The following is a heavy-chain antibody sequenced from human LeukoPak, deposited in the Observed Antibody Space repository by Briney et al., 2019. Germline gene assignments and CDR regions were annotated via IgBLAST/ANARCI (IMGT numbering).Heavy chain of an antibody. J-gene: IGHJ4*02. Sequence: SGGSLRLSCSAPGFTFSNYGMNWVRQAPGKGLEWVSSVSSSGTNTDYADSVKGRFTISRDNSRNTLYLQMNSLRAEDTAVYFCAKGSSGWYLDNWGQGTLVTVSS. V-gene: IGHV3-23*01. CDR3: AKGSSGWYLDN. CDR1: GFTFSNYG. D-gene: IGHD6-19*01. CDR2: VSSSGTNT.